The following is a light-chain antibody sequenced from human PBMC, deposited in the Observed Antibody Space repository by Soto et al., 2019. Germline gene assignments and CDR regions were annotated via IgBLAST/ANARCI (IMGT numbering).Light chain of an antibody. CDR2: EGS. CDR3: CSYAGSSTYI. V-gene: IGLV2-23*01. Sequence: QSALTQPASVSGSPGQSITISCTGTSSDVGSHNLVSWYQQHPDRAPKLMIYEGSKRPSGVSNRFSGSKAGNTASLTISGLQAEDEAYYFCCSYAGSSTYIFVSGTKLTVL. CDR1: SSDVGSHNL. J-gene: IGLJ1*01.